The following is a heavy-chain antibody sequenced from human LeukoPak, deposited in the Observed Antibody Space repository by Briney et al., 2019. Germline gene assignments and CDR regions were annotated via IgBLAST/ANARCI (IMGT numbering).Heavy chain of an antibody. Sequence: GGSLCRYSAGSTFTISSNGRVRHRQAPGQGLEWVAVIWYDGSYKYHADYVKGRFTISRDNSRNKLYLQMDRLKAEDTAVYYCARWGTSFLDYWGRGTLVTVSS. J-gene: IGHJ4*02. CDR1: TFTISSNG. CDR2: IWYDGSYK. D-gene: IGHD6-6*01. V-gene: IGHV3-33*01. CDR3: ARWGTSFLDY.